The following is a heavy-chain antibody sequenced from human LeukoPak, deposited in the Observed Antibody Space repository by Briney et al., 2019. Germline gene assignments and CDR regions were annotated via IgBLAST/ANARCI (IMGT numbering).Heavy chain of an antibody. D-gene: IGHD3-10*01. CDR1: GGSISSGNYY. V-gene: IGHV4-30-4*01. Sequence: SETLSLTCTVSGGSISSGNYYWSWIRQPPGKGLEWIGYIYYSGSTYYNPSLKSRVTISVDTSKNQFSLKLSSVTAADTAVYYCARGRNLWFGELLYPRRGLFDYWGQGTPVTVSS. CDR3: ARGRNLWFGELLYPRRGLFDY. CDR2: IYYSGST. J-gene: IGHJ4*02.